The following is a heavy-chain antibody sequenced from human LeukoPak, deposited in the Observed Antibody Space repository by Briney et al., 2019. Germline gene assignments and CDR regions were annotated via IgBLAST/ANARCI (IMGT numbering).Heavy chain of an antibody. J-gene: IGHJ4*02. CDR2: ISAYNGNT. CDR3: ARDTGWYSSGWFLDY. CDR1: GYTFTSYG. Sequence: ASVKVTCKASGYTFTSYGISWVRQAPGQGLEWMGWISAYNGNTNYAQKVQGRVTMTTDTSTSTAYMELRSLRSEDTAVYYCARDTGWYSSGWFLDYWGQGTLVTVSS. D-gene: IGHD6-19*01. V-gene: IGHV1-18*01.